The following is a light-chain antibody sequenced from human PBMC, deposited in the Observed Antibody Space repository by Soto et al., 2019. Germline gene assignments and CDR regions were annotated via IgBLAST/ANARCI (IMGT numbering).Light chain of an antibody. CDR1: QGISSF. CDR3: QQLNGNPFT. V-gene: IGKV1-9*01. J-gene: IGKJ3*01. CDR2: GAS. Sequence: DIQLTQSPSFLSASVGDTVTITCRASQGISSFLAWYQQKPGKAPKLLIYGASTLQSGAPSRFSGSGSGTEFTLTISSLQPEDFATYYCQQLNGNPFTFGPGTKVDIK.